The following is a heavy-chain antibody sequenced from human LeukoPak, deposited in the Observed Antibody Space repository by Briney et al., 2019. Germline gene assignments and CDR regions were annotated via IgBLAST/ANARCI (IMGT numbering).Heavy chain of an antibody. V-gene: IGHV3-21*01. D-gene: IGHD3-10*01. CDR3: ARERSYYGPGSYYENY. CDR2: ISSSSSYI. Sequence: SGGSLRLSCAASGFTFSSYSMNWVRQAPGKGLEWVSSISSSSSYIYYADSVKGRFTISRDNAKNSLYLQMNSLRAEDTAVYYCARERSYYGPGSYYENYWGQGTLVTVSS. J-gene: IGHJ4*02. CDR1: GFTFSSYS.